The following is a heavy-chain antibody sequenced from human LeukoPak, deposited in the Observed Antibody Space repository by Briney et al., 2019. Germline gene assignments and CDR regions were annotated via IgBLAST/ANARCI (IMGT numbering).Heavy chain of an antibody. CDR3: AKDQSRVGASDPFDY. J-gene: IGHJ4*02. Sequence: PGGSLRLSCAASGFTFSSCAMTWVRQAPGKGLEWVSSISGSGATTYYADSVKGRFTISRDNSNNTVYLQMNSLRAEDTAVYYCAKDQSRVGASDPFDYWGQRMQVGVSS. D-gene: IGHD1-26*01. V-gene: IGHV3-23*01. CDR1: GFTFSSCA. CDR2: ISGSGATT.